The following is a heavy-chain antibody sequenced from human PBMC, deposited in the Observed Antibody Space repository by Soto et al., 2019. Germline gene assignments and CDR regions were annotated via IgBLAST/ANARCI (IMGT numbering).Heavy chain of an antibody. Sequence: PSETLSLTCTVSGGSISSGDSYWSWIRQPPGKGLEWIGYIHYSGSTYYSPALKSRVTISVDTSKNQFSLKLSSVTAADTAVYYCARGIFWSGYYTDRFWNFDNWGQGILVTVSS. CDR3: ARGIFWSGYYTDRFWNFDN. J-gene: IGHJ4*02. CDR2: IHYSGST. D-gene: IGHD3-3*01. CDR1: GGSISSGDSY. V-gene: IGHV4-30-4*01.